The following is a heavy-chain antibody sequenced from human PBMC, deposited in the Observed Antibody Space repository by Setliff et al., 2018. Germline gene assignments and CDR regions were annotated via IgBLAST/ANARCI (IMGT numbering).Heavy chain of an antibody. CDR1: GFSISSGYY. CDR3: ARGGTYRYFDY. CDR2: VYYSGAA. V-gene: IGHV4-61*01. Sequence: SETLSLTCAVSGFSISSGYYWGWIRQPPGKGLEFIGYVYYSGAAKYDPSLKSRVTMSVDTSKTQFSLKLNSMTTADTAVYYCARGGTYRYFDYWGQGTLVTVS. J-gene: IGHJ4*02.